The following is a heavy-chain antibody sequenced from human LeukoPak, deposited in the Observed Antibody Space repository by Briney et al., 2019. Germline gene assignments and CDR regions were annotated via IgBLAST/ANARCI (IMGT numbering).Heavy chain of an antibody. CDR3: ARDSSAYCGGDCDFDY. J-gene: IGHJ4*02. CDR2: ISYDGSNK. Sequence: GRSLRLSCAASGFTFSSYAMHWVRQAPGKGLEWVAVISYDGSNKYYADSVKGRFTISRDNSKNTLYLQMNSLRAEDTAVYYCARDSSAYCGGDCDFDYWGQGTLVTVSS. V-gene: IGHV3-30*01. D-gene: IGHD2-21*02. CDR1: GFTFSSYA.